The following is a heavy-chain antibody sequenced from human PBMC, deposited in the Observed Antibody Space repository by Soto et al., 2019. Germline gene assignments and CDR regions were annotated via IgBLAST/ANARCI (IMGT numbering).Heavy chain of an antibody. D-gene: IGHD1-1*01. CDR3: ARDSSGTPDFDY. J-gene: IGHJ4*02. Sequence: QVQLQESGPGLVKPSQTLSLTCTVSGGSISSGGYYWSWIRQHPGKGLEWIGYIYYSGSTYYNPSLKSRVTISVDTSKNQFSLKLSSVTAAYTAVYYCARDSSGTPDFDYWGQGTLVTVSS. V-gene: IGHV4-31*03. CDR2: IYYSGST. CDR1: GGSISSGGYY.